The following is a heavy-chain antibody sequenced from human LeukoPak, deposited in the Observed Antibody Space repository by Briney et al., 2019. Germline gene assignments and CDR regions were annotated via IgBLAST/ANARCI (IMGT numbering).Heavy chain of an antibody. Sequence: GGSLRLSCAASGFTFSSYWMHWVRQAPGKGLVWVSRINSDGSSTSYADSVKGRFTISRGNAKNTLYLQMNSLRAEDTAVYYCARLFYGDSFDYWGQGTLVTVSS. V-gene: IGHV3-74*01. CDR1: GFTFSSYW. CDR3: ARLFYGDSFDY. D-gene: IGHD4-17*01. CDR2: INSDGSST. J-gene: IGHJ4*02.